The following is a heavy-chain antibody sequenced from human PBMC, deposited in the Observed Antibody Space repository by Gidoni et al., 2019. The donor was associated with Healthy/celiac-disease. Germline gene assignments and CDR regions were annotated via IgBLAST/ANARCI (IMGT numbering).Heavy chain of an antibody. Sequence: EVQLVESGGGLVQPGGSLKLSCAASGLPFSGSAMHWVRQASGKGLEWVGRIRSKANSYATAYAASVKGRFTISRDDSKNTAYLQMNSLKTEDTAVYYCTRHPLYYGDYYYYGMDVWGQGTTVTVSS. D-gene: IGHD4-17*01. CDR1: GLPFSGSA. CDR3: TRHPLYYGDYYYYGMDV. J-gene: IGHJ6*02. V-gene: IGHV3-73*02. CDR2: IRSKANSYAT.